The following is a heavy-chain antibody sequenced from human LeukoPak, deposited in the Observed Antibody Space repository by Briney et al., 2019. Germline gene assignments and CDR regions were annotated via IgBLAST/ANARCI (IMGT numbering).Heavy chain of an antibody. D-gene: IGHD3-9*01. CDR2: INPSGGST. CDR1: GYTFTSYY. V-gene: IGHV1-46*01. Sequence: GPSVKVSCKASGYTFTSYYMHWVRQAPGQGLEWMGIINPSGGSTSYAQKFQGRVTMTRDTSTSTVYMELSSLRSEDTAVYYCARGNAYYDILTGYYNRFDPWGQGTLVTDSS. CDR3: ARGNAYYDILTGYYNRFDP. J-gene: IGHJ5*02.